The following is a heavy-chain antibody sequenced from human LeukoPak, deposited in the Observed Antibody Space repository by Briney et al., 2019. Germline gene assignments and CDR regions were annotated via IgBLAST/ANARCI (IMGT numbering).Heavy chain of an antibody. CDR1: GYTLTELS. CDR3: ATGFLRYCSGGSCLLVY. J-gene: IGHJ4*02. V-gene: IGHV1-24*01. D-gene: IGHD2-15*01. CDR2: FDPEDGET. Sequence: ASVKVSCKVPGYTLTELSMHWVRQAPGKGLEWMGGFDPEDGETIYAQKFQGRVTMTEDTSTDTAYMELSSLRSEDTAVYYCATGFLRYCSGGSCLLVYWGQGTLVTVSS.